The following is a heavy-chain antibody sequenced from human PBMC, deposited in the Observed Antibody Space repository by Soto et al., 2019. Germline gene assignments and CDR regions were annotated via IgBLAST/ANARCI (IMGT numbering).Heavy chain of an antibody. J-gene: IGHJ4*02. CDR3: ARVPGAT. CDR2: IYSGGST. D-gene: IGHD3-10*01. Sequence: EVQLVESGGGLIQPGGSLRLSCAASGFSVSSNYMTWVRQAPGKGLEWVSFIYSGGSTYYAEPVKGRFTISRDNSKNTLYLQTNNLRAEDTAVYYCARVPGATWGQGTLVTVSS. V-gene: IGHV3-53*01. CDR1: GFSVSSNY.